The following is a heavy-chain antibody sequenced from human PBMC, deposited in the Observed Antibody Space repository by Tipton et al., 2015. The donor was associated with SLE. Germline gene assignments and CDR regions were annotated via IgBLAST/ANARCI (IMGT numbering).Heavy chain of an antibody. J-gene: IGHJ6*03. Sequence: TLSLTCTVSGGSISSYYWSWIRQPPGKGLEWIGYIYYSGSTNYNPPLKSRVTISVDTSKNQFSLKLSSVTAADTAVYYCAREVYDSSGYYYRMDYYYYMDVWGKGTTVTVSS. CDR1: GGSISSYY. CDR2: IYYSGST. D-gene: IGHD3-22*01. CDR3: AREVYDSSGYYYRMDYYYYMDV. V-gene: IGHV4-59*01.